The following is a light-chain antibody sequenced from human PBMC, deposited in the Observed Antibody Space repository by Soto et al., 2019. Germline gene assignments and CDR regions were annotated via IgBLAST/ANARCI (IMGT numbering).Light chain of an antibody. CDR3: RQYGTSLWT. V-gene: IGKV3-20*01. CDR2: GAS. Sequence: IVMTQSPATLSVSPGERATLSCRASQSINSNLAWYQQKPGQAPRLLIYGASTRATGIPDRFSGSGSGTDFTLTISRVEPEDFALYYCRQYGTSLWTFGQGTKVDIK. J-gene: IGKJ1*01. CDR1: QSINSN.